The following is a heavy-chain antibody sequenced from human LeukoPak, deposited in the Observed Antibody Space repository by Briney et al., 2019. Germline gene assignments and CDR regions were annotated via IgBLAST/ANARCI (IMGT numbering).Heavy chain of an antibody. V-gene: IGHV6-1*01. J-gene: IGHJ4*02. CDR1: GDSVSNNSAT. D-gene: IGHD1-26*01. CDR3: AKAGVGAFPRAFDY. CDR2: TYYRSKWYN. Sequence: SQTLSLTFVISGDSVSNNSATWNWIRKSPSRGLEWLGRTYYRSKWYNDYAVSVKSRISISPDTSKNQFSLQLNSVTPEDTAVFYCAKAGVGAFPRAFDYWGQGTLVTVSS.